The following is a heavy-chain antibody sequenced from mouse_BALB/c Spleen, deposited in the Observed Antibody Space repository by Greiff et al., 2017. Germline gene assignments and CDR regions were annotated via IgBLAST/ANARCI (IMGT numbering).Heavy chain of an antibody. V-gene: IGHV5-17*02. CDR3: ARRGLGNYDAMDY. CDR1: GFTFSSFG. D-gene: IGHD2-1*01. CDR2: ISSGSSTI. Sequence: EVKLMESGGGLVQPGGSRKLSCAASGFTFSSFGMHWVRQAPEKGLEWVAYISSGSSTIYYADTVKGRFTISRDNPKNTLFLQMTSLRSEDTAMYYCARRGLGNYDAMDYWGQGTSVTVSS. J-gene: IGHJ4*01.